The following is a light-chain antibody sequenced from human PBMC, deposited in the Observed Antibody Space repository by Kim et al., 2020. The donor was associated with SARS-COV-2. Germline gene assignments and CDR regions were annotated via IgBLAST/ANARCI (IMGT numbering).Light chain of an antibody. V-gene: IGLV1-47*01. CDR2: RNS. Sequence: QSVLTQPPSASGTPGQRVTFSCSGNISNVGSNYVYWYQQLPGTAPKLLIYRNSQRPSGVPDRFSASKSGTSASLAISGLRSEDEAEYYCAAWDDSLTVSWVFGGGTQLTVL. J-gene: IGLJ3*02. CDR1: ISNVGSNY. CDR3: AAWDDSLTVSWV.